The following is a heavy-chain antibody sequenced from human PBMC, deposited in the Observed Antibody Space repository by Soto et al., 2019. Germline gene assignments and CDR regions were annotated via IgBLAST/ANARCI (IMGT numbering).Heavy chain of an antibody. V-gene: IGHV5-10-1*01. Sequence: PGESLKISCKGSGYSFTSYCISWVRQMPGKGLEWMGRIDPSDSYTNYSPSFQGHVTISADKSISTAYLQWSSLKASDTAMYYCAISSIVVVPAANGMDVWGQGTTVTGSS. J-gene: IGHJ6*02. CDR2: IDPSDSYT. D-gene: IGHD2-2*01. CDR3: AISSIVVVPAANGMDV. CDR1: GYSFTSYC.